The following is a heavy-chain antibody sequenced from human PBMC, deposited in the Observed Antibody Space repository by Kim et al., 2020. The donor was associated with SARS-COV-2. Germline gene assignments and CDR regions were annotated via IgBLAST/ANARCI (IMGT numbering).Heavy chain of an antibody. D-gene: IGHD6-13*01. Sequence: SVKVSCKASGGTFSSYAISWVRQAPGQGLEWMGGIIPIFGTANYAQKFQGRVTITADESTSTAYMELSSLRSEDTAVYYCAGVSRIAAAPFDYWGQGTLVTVSS. CDR2: IIPIFGTA. J-gene: IGHJ4*02. CDR1: GGTFSSYA. V-gene: IGHV1-69*13. CDR3: AGVSRIAAAPFDY.